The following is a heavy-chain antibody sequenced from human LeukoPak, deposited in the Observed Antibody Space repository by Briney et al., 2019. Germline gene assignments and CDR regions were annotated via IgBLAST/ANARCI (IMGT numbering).Heavy chain of an antibody. D-gene: IGHD3-3*01. Sequence: SETLSLTCTVSGGSISSGGYYWSWIRQHPGKGLEWIGYIYYSGSTYYTPSLKSRVTISVDTSKNQFSLKLSSVTAADTAVYYCARVRLVFGVVITYLDWFDPWGQGTLVTVSS. J-gene: IGHJ5*02. CDR2: IYYSGST. CDR1: GGSISSGGYY. V-gene: IGHV4-31*03. CDR3: ARVRLVFGVVITYLDWFDP.